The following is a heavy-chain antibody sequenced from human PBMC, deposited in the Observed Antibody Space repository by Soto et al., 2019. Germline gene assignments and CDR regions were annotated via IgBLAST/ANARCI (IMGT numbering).Heavy chain of an antibody. V-gene: IGHV1-18*01. CDR3: ARGGVLLWFGELLSEGGMDV. Sequence: QVQLVQSGAEVKKPGASVKVSCKASGYTFTSYGISWVRQAPGQGREGVGWISAYNGNTNYAQKLQGRVTMTTDTSTSTAYMELRSLRSDDTAVYYCARGGVLLWFGELLSEGGMDVWGQGTTVTVSS. D-gene: IGHD3-10*01. CDR2: ISAYNGNT. J-gene: IGHJ6*02. CDR1: GYTFTSYG.